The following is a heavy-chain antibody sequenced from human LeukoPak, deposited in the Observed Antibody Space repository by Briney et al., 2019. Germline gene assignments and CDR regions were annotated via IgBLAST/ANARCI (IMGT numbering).Heavy chain of an antibody. V-gene: IGHV1-18*01. CDR2: ISADNGNT. CDR1: DYSFINYG. J-gene: IGHJ6*02. CDR3: GRDWSGSYSWARFYYYGMDV. Sequence: ASVKVSCKASDYSFINYGVSWVRQAPGQGLEWMGWISADNGNTNYAQKLQGRVTMTTDTSTSTAYMELRSLRSDDTAVYYCGRDWSGSYSWARFYYYGMDVWGQGTTVTVSS. D-gene: IGHD1-26*01.